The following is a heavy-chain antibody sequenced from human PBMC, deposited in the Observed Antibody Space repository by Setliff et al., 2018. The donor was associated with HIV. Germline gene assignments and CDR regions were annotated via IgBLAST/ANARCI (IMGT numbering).Heavy chain of an antibody. CDR2: IKSKTDGGTT. CDR1: GFILSEDW. D-gene: IGHD5-12*01. V-gene: IGHV3-15*01. Sequence: GGSLRLSCAVSGFILSEDWMTWVRQAPGKGLEWVGHIKSKTDGGTTDYAAPVKGRFTISRDDSKTTLYLQMNSLKTEDTAVYYCTTEDPWLRFGHWGQGTLVTVSS. CDR3: TTEDPWLRFGH. J-gene: IGHJ5*02.